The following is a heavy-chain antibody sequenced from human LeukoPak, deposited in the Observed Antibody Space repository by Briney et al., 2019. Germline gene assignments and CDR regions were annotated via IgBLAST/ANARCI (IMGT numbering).Heavy chain of an antibody. Sequence: GGSLRLSCAASGFTFSSYGMHWVRQAPGKGLEWVAFIRYDGSNKYYADSVKGRFTISRDNAKNTLYLQMNSLRAEDTAVYYCARGNYVWGSYRLDAFDIWGQGTMVTVSS. D-gene: IGHD3-16*02. V-gene: IGHV3-30*02. CDR1: GFTFSSYG. CDR3: ARGNYVWGSYRLDAFDI. CDR2: IRYDGSNK. J-gene: IGHJ3*02.